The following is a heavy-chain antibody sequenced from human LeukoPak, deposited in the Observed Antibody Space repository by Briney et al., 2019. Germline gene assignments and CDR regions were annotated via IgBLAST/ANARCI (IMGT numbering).Heavy chain of an antibody. CDR1: GGSFSGYY. J-gene: IGHJ5*02. V-gene: IGHV4-34*01. CDR2: INHSGST. D-gene: IGHD6-19*01. Sequence: SETLSLTCAVYGGSFSGYYWSWIRQPPGKGLEWIGEINHSGSTNYNPSLKSRVTISVDTSKNQFSLKLSSVTAADTAVYYCARGLGYRIAVAGTSWFDPWGQGTLVTVSS. CDR3: ARGLGYRIAVAGTSWFDP.